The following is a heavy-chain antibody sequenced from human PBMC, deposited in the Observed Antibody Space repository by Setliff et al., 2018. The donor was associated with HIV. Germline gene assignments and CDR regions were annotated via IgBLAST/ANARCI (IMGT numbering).Heavy chain of an antibody. D-gene: IGHD5-12*01. V-gene: IGHV4-59*11. CDR1: GGSIGIHY. CDR2: VYHTGST. CDR3: ARWGDGYNSYDF. J-gene: IGHJ4*02. Sequence: PSETLSLTCAVYGGSIGIHYWSWIRQPPGKGLEWIGTVYHTGSTIYNPSLQSRVIMSVDTSRNQFSLNVNSLTAADTAVYFCARWGDGYNSYDFWGQGTLVTVSS.